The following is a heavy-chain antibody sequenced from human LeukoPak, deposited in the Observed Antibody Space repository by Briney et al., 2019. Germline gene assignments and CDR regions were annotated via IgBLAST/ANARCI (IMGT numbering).Heavy chain of an antibody. CDR3: ARDTSSWHRADY. CDR1: GFAVSSDY. Sequence: GGSLRLSCAASGFAVSSDYMSWVRQAPGKELEWVSIIYSDGSTYYADSVKGRFTISRDNSKNTVYLQLNSMRAEDTAMYYCARDTSSWHRADYWGQGTLVTVSS. CDR2: IYSDGST. V-gene: IGHV3-53*01. J-gene: IGHJ4*02. D-gene: IGHD6-13*01.